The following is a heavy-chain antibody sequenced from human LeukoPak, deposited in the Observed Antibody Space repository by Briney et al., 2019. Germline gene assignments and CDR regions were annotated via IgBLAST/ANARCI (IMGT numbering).Heavy chain of an antibody. Sequence: ASVKVSCKASGYTFTSYDINWVRRATGQGLEWMGWMNPNSGNTGYAQKFQGRVTMTRNTSISTAYMELSSLRSEDTAVYYCASAPFYYYYMDVWGKGTTVTVSS. CDR1: GYTFTSYD. CDR3: ASAPFYYYYMDV. CDR2: MNPNSGNT. V-gene: IGHV1-8*01. J-gene: IGHJ6*03.